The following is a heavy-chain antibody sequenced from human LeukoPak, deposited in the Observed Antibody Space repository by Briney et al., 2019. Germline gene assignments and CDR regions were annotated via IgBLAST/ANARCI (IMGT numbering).Heavy chain of an antibody. Sequence: PGGSLRLSCAASGFTFSSYAMSWVRQAPGKGLEWVSAISGSGGTTYYADSVKGRSTMSGDNSKNTLFLQMNSLRAEDTAVYYCAKHSSSWYYFDYWGQGTLVTVSS. CDR3: AKHSSSWYYFDY. V-gene: IGHV3-23*01. CDR2: ISGSGGTT. D-gene: IGHD6-13*01. J-gene: IGHJ4*02. CDR1: GFTFSSYA.